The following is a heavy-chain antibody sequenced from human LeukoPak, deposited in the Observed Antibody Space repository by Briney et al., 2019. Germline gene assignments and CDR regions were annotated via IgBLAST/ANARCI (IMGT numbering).Heavy chain of an antibody. CDR2: ISSSSSYM. CDR3: AREQVGASFDY. D-gene: IGHD1-26*01. J-gene: IGHJ4*02. Sequence: GGSLRLSCAASGFTFSSYSMNWVRQAPGKGLEWVSSISSSSSYMYYADSVKGRFTISRDNAKNSLYLQMNSLRAEDTAVYYCAREQVGASFDYWGQGTLVTVSS. CDR1: GFTFSSYS. V-gene: IGHV3-21*01.